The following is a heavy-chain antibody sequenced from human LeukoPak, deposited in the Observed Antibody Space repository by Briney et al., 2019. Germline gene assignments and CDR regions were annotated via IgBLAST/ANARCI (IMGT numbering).Heavy chain of an antibody. Sequence: ASVQVSCQASGYTFTSYDINWVRQATGQGLGWMGWMNPNSGNTGYAQKFQGRVNINRNTSISTAYMELSSLRSEDTAVYYCARGMWQGQLVDYWGQGTLVTVSS. CDR2: MNPNSGNT. V-gene: IGHV1-8*01. CDR1: GYTFTSYD. J-gene: IGHJ4*02. D-gene: IGHD6-6*01. CDR3: ARGMWQGQLVDY.